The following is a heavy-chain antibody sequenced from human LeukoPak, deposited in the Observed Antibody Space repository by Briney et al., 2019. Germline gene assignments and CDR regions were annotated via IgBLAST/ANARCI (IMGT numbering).Heavy chain of an antibody. Sequence: ASVKVSCKVFGSTLTKLSMHWVRQAPGKGLEWMGGFDPEADETVYAQNFHGRVTVTEDTSSDTTYMELSSLRSEDTAVYYCATAAEIYYYDTGVIWGQGTIVTVSS. J-gene: IGHJ3*02. CDR3: ATAAEIYYYDTGVI. V-gene: IGHV1-24*01. D-gene: IGHD3-22*01. CDR2: FDPEADET. CDR1: GSTLTKLS.